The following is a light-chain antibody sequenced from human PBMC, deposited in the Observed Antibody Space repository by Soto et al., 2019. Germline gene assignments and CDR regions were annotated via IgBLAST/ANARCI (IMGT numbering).Light chain of an antibody. Sequence: QSALTQPASVSGSPGQSITISCTGTSSDVGSYNLVSWYQQHPGKAPKLMIYEGSKRPSGVSNRFSGSKSGNTASLTISELQAEDEADYYCCSYAGSSTVVFCGGTKVTVL. CDR2: EGS. V-gene: IGLV2-23*01. CDR3: CSYAGSSTVV. J-gene: IGLJ2*01. CDR1: SSDVGSYNL.